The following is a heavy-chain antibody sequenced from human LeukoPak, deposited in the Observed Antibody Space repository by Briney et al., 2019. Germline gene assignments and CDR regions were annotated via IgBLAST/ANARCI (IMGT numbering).Heavy chain of an antibody. CDR2: INPSGGST. Sequence: ASVKVSCKASGYTFTSYGISWVRQAPGQGLEWMGIINPSGGSTSYAQKFQGRVTMTRDTSTSTVYMELSSLRSEDTAVYYCARGYCSGGSCYHNWFDPWGQGTLVTVSS. D-gene: IGHD2-15*01. CDR3: ARGYCSGGSCYHNWFDP. V-gene: IGHV1-46*01. J-gene: IGHJ5*02. CDR1: GYTFTSYG.